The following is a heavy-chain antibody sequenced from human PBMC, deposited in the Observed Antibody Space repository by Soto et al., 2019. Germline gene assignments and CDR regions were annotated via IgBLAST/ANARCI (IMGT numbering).Heavy chain of an antibody. CDR1: GFTFSEYG. D-gene: IGHD3-10*01. CDR2: TSYDGRHT. CDR3: AKTRNSVINYNYYDNMDV. J-gene: IGHJ6*02. Sequence: QVQLVESGGGEVQPGGSLRLTCAASGFTFSEYGIHWVRQAPGKGLEWVAITSYDGRHTSYVDSVKGRFTISRDNSGNTAFLEMNRLRVEDTAVYYCAKTRNSVINYNYYDNMDVWGQGTTVTVSS. V-gene: IGHV3-30*18.